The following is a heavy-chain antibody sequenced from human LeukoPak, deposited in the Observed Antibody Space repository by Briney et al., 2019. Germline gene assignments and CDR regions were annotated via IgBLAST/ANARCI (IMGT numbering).Heavy chain of an antibody. CDR2: ISYDGSNK. CDR3: ARDLRRADC. Sequence: GRSLRLSCAASGFTFSSYGMHWVRQAPGKGLEWVAVISYDGSNKYYADSVKGRFTISRDNAKNSLYLQMNSLRAEDTAVYYCARDLRRADCWGQGTLVTVSS. CDR1: GFTFSSYG. D-gene: IGHD2-21*01. J-gene: IGHJ4*02. V-gene: IGHV3-30*03.